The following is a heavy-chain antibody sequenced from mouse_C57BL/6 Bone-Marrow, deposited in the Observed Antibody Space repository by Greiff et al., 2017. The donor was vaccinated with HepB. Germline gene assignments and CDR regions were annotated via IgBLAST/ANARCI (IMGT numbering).Heavy chain of an antibody. V-gene: IGHV1-72*01. Sequence: VQLQQPGAELVKPGASVKLSCKASGYTFTSYWMHWVKQRPGRGLEWIGRIDPNSGGTKYNEKFKSKATLTVDKPSSTAYMQLSSLTSEDSAVYYCARGDYYGSSGRFAYWGQGTLVTVSA. CDR2: IDPNSGGT. CDR3: ARGDYYGSSGRFAY. J-gene: IGHJ3*01. CDR1: GYTFTSYW. D-gene: IGHD1-1*01.